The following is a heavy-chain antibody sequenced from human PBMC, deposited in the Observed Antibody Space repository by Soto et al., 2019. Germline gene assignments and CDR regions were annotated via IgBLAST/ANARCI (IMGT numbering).Heavy chain of an antibody. CDR1: GFTFSSYW. J-gene: IGHJ4*02. Sequence: EVQLVESGGGLVQPGGSLRLSCAASGFTFSSYWMHWVRQAPGKGLVWVSRINSDGSSTSYADSVKGRFTISRDNAKNTLYLQMNSLRAEDTAVDYCARVVVATRLSYFDYWGQGTLVTVSS. CDR3: ARVVVATRLSYFDY. CDR2: INSDGSST. V-gene: IGHV3-74*01. D-gene: IGHD5-12*01.